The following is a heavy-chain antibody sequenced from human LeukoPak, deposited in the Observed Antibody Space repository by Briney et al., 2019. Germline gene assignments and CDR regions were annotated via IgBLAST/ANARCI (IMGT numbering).Heavy chain of an antibody. CDR2: ISSGSSTI. Sequence: GGSLRLSCAASGFTFSSYSMNWVRQAPGRWLEWVSYISSGSSTIYYADSVKGRFTISRDNAKNSLYLQMNSLRAEDTAVYYCARVQYRSSPFDYWGQGTLVTVSS. D-gene: IGHD6-6*01. V-gene: IGHV3-48*01. CDR3: ARVQYRSSPFDY. CDR1: GFTFSSYS. J-gene: IGHJ4*02.